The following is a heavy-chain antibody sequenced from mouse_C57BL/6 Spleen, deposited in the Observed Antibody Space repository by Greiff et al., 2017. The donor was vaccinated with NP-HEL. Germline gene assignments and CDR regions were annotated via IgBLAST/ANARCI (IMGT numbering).Heavy chain of an antibody. Sequence: QVQLQQSGAELVKPGASVKISCKASGYAFSSYWMNWVKQRPGKGLEWIGQIYPGDGDTNYNGKFKGKATLTADKSSSTAYMQLSSLTSEDSAVYFCARGQLRLPYYAMDYWGQGTSVTVSS. CDR1: GYAFSSYW. V-gene: IGHV1-80*01. J-gene: IGHJ4*01. CDR2: IYPGDGDT. D-gene: IGHD3-2*02. CDR3: ARGQLRLPYYAMDY.